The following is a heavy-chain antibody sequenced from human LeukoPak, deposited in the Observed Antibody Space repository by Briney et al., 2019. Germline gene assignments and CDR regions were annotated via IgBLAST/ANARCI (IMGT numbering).Heavy chain of an antibody. CDR3: ARVVAGLAALDV. V-gene: IGHV4-31*03. CDR2: IFFSGST. CDR1: GVSISSGGYY. D-gene: IGHD2-15*01. Sequence: SQTLSLTCTVSGVSISSGGYYWSWIRQHPGKGLEWIGYIFFSGSTYYNPSLESRVNISADTSENQFSLKVTSVTAADTAVYYCARVVAGLAALDVWGQGTVVTVSS. J-gene: IGHJ3*01.